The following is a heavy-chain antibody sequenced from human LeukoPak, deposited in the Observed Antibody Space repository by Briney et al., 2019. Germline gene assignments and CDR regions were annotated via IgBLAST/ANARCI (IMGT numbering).Heavy chain of an antibody. CDR3: ARNRVATIYGKFDY. Sequence: SETLSLTCTVSGGSVSAFYWSWIRQPPGKGLQWIGYVSYTGSTNHTGSTNYNPSLKSRVNISVDTPNNQFSLKLSSLTAADTAVYFCARNRVATIYGKFDYWGQGTLVTVSS. J-gene: IGHJ4*02. CDR1: GGSVSAFY. CDR2: VSYTGSTNHTGST. D-gene: IGHD5-12*01. V-gene: IGHV4-59*02.